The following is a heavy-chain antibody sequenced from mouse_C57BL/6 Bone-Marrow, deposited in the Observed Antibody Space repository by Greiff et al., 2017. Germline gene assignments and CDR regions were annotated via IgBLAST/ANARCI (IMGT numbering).Heavy chain of an antibody. CDR3: ARAHYYGSSYGYFDV. D-gene: IGHD1-1*01. V-gene: IGHV5-17*01. CDR2: ISSGSSTI. J-gene: IGHJ1*03. Sequence: DVKLVESGGGLVKPGGSLKLSCAASGFTFSDYGMHWVRQAPEKGLEWVAYISSGSSTIYYADTVKGRFTISRDNAKNTLFLQMTSLRSEDTAMCYCARAHYYGSSYGYFDVWGTGTTVTVSS. CDR1: GFTFSDYG.